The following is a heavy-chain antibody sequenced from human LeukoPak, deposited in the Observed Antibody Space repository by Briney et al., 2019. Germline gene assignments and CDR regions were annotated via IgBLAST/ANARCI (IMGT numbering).Heavy chain of an antibody. CDR1: GFTFSSYA. J-gene: IGHJ4*02. D-gene: IGHD2-2*01. V-gene: IGHV3-23*01. CDR3: AKYEDSSSWSFEY. Sequence: GGSLRLSCAASGFTFSSYAMSWVRQAPGKGLEWVSAISGSGGSTYYADSVKGRFTISRDNSKNTLYVQMNSLRAEDTAVYYCAKYEDSSSWSFEYWGQGTLVTVSS. CDR2: ISGSGGST.